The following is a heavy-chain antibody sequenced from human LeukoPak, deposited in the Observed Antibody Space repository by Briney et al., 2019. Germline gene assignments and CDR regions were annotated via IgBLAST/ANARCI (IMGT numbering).Heavy chain of an antibody. Sequence: PGGSLRLSCAASGFTFSSYSMNWVRQAPGKGLEWVSAISGSGGSTYYADSVKGRFTISRDNSKNTLYLQMNSLRAEDTAVYYCAKVGNDWFGHFDYWGQGTLVTVSS. CDR2: ISGSGGST. CDR3: AKVGNDWFGHFDY. V-gene: IGHV3-23*01. D-gene: IGHD3-9*01. J-gene: IGHJ4*02. CDR1: GFTFSSYS.